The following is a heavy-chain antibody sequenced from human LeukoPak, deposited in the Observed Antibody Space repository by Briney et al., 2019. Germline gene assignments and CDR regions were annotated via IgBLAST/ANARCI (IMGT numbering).Heavy chain of an antibody. D-gene: IGHD1-26*01. CDR3: AREAGAQWELLDWVTDY. CDR1: GYTFTSYG. J-gene: IGHJ4*02. CDR2: ISAYNGNT. Sequence: ASVKVSCKASGYTFTSYGISWVRQAPGQGLEWMGWISAYNGNTNYARKLQGRVTMTTDTSTSTAYMELRSLRSDDTAVYYCAREAGAQWELLDWVTDYWGQGTLVTVSS. V-gene: IGHV1-18*01.